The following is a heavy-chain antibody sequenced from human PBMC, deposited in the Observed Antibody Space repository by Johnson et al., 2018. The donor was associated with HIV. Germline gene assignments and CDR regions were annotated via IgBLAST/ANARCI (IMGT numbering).Heavy chain of an antibody. CDR1: GITFSDYQ. CDR2: INQDGSEK. CDR3: ARLIAVVIDGFDI. Sequence: VHLVESGGGLVQTGGSLRLSCAASGITFSDYQMSWIRQAPGKGLEWVANINQDGSEKYFVDSVKGRFTISRDNAKNSLYLQMNTLRAEDTAVYYCARLIAVVIDGFDIWGQGTMVTVSA. V-gene: IGHV3-7*03. D-gene: IGHD3-22*01. J-gene: IGHJ3*02.